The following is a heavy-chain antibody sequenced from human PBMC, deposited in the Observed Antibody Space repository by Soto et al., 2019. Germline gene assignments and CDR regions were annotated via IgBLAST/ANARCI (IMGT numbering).Heavy chain of an antibody. CDR3: AHRRVERYFDY. Sequence: QITLKESGPTLVKPTQTLTLTCTFSGFSLSTSGVGVGWIRQPPGKALEWLALIYWDDDKRYSPSLKSRLTITTDTSKNQVVLTMTNMDPVDTATHYCAHRRVERYFDYWGQGTLVTVSS. D-gene: IGHD1-1*01. CDR1: GFSLSTSGVG. J-gene: IGHJ4*02. CDR2: IYWDDDK. V-gene: IGHV2-5*02.